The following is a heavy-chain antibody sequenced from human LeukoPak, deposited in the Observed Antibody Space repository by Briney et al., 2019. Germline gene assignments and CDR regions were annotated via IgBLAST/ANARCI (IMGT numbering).Heavy chain of an antibody. V-gene: IGHV3-9*01. CDR3: ARVLELGNYFDY. CDR2: ISWNSGSI. D-gene: IGHD1-26*01. CDR1: GFTFDDYA. Sequence: PGGSLRLSCAASGFTFDDYAMHWVRQAPGKGLEWVSGISWNSGSIGYADPVKGRFTISRDNAKNSLYLQMNSLRAEDTALYYCARVLELGNYFDYWGQGTLVTVSP. J-gene: IGHJ4*02.